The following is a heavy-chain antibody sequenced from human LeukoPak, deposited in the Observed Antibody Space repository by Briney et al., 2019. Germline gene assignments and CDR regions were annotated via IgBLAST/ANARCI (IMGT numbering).Heavy chain of an antibody. CDR2: IKQDGSEK. CDR1: GFTFSSYW. D-gene: IGHD6-19*01. Sequence: QTGGSLRLSCAASGFTFSSYWMSWVRQAPGKGLEWVANIKQDGSEKYYVDSVKGRFTISRDNAKNSLCLQMNSLRAEDTAVYYCAIGRKPGIAVAGTRVGYFDYWGQGTLVTVSS. J-gene: IGHJ4*02. V-gene: IGHV3-7*03. CDR3: AIGRKPGIAVAGTRVGYFDY.